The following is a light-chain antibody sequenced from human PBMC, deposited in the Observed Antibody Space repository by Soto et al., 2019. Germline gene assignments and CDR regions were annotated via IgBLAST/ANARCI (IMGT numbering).Light chain of an antibody. J-gene: IGLJ3*02. V-gene: IGLV1-40*01. Sequence: QLVLTQPPSVSGAPGQRVTISCIGSSSNIGARYDVQWYQQLPGTAPKLLIYYNSDRPSGVPDRFSASKSGTSASLTITGLQAEDEADYYCQSYDSSLSGGVFGGGTQLTVL. CDR1: SSNIGARYD. CDR3: QSYDSSLSGGV. CDR2: YNS.